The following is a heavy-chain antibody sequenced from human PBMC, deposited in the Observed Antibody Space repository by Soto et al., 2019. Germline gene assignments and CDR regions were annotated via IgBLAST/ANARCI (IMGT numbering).Heavy chain of an antibody. CDR1: GGTFSSYT. Sequence: QVQLVQSGAEVKKPGSSVKVSCKASGGTFSSYTISWVRQDPGQGLEWMGRIIPILGIANYAKKFQGRVTITADKSTSTAYMELSSLRSEDTAVYYCARGGPYRSSSYDYWGQGTLVTVSS. CDR2: IIPILGIA. CDR3: ARGGPYRSSSYDY. V-gene: IGHV1-69*02. J-gene: IGHJ4*02. D-gene: IGHD6-6*01.